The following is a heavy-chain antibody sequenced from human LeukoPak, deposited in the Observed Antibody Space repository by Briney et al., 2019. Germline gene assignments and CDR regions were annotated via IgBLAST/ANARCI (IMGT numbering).Heavy chain of an antibody. D-gene: IGHD2-15*01. Sequence: GESLKISCRGSGYSFTSYWIGWGRQMPGKGLEWMGIIYPGDSDTRYSPSFQGQVTISADKSISTAYLQWSSLKASDTAMYYCARLVVVNGNWFDPWGQGTLVTVSS. CDR1: GYSFTSYW. V-gene: IGHV5-51*01. J-gene: IGHJ5*02. CDR2: IYPGDSDT. CDR3: ARLVVVNGNWFDP.